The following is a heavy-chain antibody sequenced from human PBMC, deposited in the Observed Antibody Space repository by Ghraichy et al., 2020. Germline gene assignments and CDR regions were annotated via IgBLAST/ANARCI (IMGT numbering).Heavy chain of an antibody. CDR3: ARMHGYLGSYFDY. V-gene: IGHV3-48*03. CDR1: GFTFSRYE. CDR2: IASGGSDI. Sequence: GGSLRLSCAASGFTFSRYEMTWVRQAPGKGLEWVSYIASGGSDIRHADSVKGRFTISRDNARNSLSLQMNSLTVEDTAVYYCARMHGYLGSYFDYWGQGTLVTVSS. D-gene: IGHD5-18*01. J-gene: IGHJ4*02.